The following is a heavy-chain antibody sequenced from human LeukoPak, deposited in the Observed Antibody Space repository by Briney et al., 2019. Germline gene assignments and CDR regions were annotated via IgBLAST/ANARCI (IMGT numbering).Heavy chain of an antibody. CDR1: GGSISSGSYY. J-gene: IGHJ4*02. V-gene: IGHV4-61*02. CDR2: IYTSGST. Sequence: SQTLSLTCTVSGGSISSGSYYWSWIRQPAGKGLEWIGRIYTSGSTNYNPSLKSRATVSVDTSKNQFSLKLSSVTAADTAVYYCARATVTTALLDYWGRGTLVTVSS. D-gene: IGHD4-17*01. CDR3: ARATVTTALLDY.